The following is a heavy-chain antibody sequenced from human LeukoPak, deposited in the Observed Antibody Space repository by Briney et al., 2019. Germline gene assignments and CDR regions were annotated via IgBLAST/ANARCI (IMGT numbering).Heavy chain of an antibody. Sequence: NPSETLSLTCTVSGGSISSYYWSWIRQPAGKGLEWIGRIYTSGSTNYNPSLKSRVTMSVDTSKNQFSLKLSSVTAADTAVYYCAVGGYYYDSSGPSLIDYWGQGTLATVSS. D-gene: IGHD3-22*01. CDR2: IYTSGST. V-gene: IGHV4-4*07. CDR3: AVGGYYYDSSGPSLIDY. CDR1: GGSISSYY. J-gene: IGHJ4*02.